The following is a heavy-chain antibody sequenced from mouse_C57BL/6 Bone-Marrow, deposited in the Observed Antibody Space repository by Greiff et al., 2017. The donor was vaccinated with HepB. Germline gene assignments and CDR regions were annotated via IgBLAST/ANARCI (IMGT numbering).Heavy chain of an antibody. V-gene: IGHV7-1*01. D-gene: IGHD2-3*01. CDR2: SRNKANDYTT. CDR1: GFTFSDFY. Sequence: EVMLVESGGGLVQSGRSLRLSCATSGFTFSDFYMEWVRQAPGKGLEWIAASRNKANDYTTEYSASVKGRFIVSRDTSQSILYLQMNALRAEDTAIYYCARANYDGYSLYAMDYWGQGTSVTVSS. J-gene: IGHJ4*01. CDR3: ARANYDGYSLYAMDY.